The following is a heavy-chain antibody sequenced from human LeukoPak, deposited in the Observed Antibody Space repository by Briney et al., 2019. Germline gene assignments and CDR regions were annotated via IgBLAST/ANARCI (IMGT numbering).Heavy chain of an antibody. V-gene: IGHV4-30-4*01. J-gene: IGHJ3*02. CDR3: AREYYYDSTGWDI. Sequence: ASETLSLICTVSGGSISSGDYYWSWIRQPPGKGLEWIGYIYYSGSTYYNPSLKSRVTISVDTSKNQFSLKLSSVTAADTAVYYCAREYYYDSTGWDIWGQGTMVTVSS. D-gene: IGHD3-22*01. CDR1: GGSISSGDYY. CDR2: IYYSGST.